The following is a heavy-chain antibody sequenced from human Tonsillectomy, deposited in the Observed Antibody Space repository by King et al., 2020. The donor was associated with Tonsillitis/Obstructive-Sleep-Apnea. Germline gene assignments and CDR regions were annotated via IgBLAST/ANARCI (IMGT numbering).Heavy chain of an antibody. CDR3: ARADSNYVGWFDP. V-gene: IGHV4-59*01. CDR2: IYYSGST. D-gene: IGHD4-11*01. J-gene: IGHJ5*02. Sequence: QLQESGPGLVKPSETLSLTCTVSGGSISSYYWSWIRQPPGKGLEWIGYIYYSGSTNYNLSLKSRVTISVDTSKNQFSLKLSSVTATDTAVYYCARADSNYVGWFDPWGQGTLVTVSS. CDR1: GGSISSYY.